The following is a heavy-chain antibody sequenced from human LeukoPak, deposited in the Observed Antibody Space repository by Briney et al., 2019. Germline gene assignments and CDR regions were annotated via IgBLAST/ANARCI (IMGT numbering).Heavy chain of an antibody. D-gene: IGHD3-16*01. CDR2: ISWDGGST. V-gene: IGHV3-43D*04. CDR1: GFTFDDYA. J-gene: IGHJ6*04. Sequence: GGSLRLSCAASGFTFDDYAMHWVRQAPGKGLEWVSLISWDGGSTYYADSVKGRFTISRDNSKNSLYLQMNSLRAEDTALYYCAKNPLSGYYYCMDVWGKGTTVTVFS. CDR3: AKNPLSGYYYCMDV.